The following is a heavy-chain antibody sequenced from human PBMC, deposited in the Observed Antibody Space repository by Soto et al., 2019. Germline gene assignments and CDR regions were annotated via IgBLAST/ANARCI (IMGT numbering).Heavy chain of an antibody. CDR3: ARYAPAYCSSTSCPVNAFDI. D-gene: IGHD2-2*01. J-gene: IGHJ3*02. V-gene: IGHV1-69*02. CDR2: IIPILGIA. Sequence: ASLQFSCKASGRTFSSYTISCVRQAPGQELEWMGRIIPILGIANYAQKFQGRVTITADKSTSTAYMELSSLRSEDTAVYYCARYAPAYCSSTSCPVNAFDIWRQGTMVTVSS. CDR1: GRTFSSYT.